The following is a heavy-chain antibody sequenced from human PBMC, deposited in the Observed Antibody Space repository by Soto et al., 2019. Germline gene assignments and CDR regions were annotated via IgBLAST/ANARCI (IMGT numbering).Heavy chain of an antibody. CDR2: INAGNGNT. CDR3: ATSGPSSYNPGWPPRDAFDI. V-gene: IGHV1-3*01. Sequence: GASVKVSCKASGYTFTSYAMHWVRQAPGQRLEWMGWINAGNGNTKYSQKFQGRVTITRDTSASTAYMELSSLRSEDTAVYYCATSGPSSYNPGWPPRDAFDIWGQGTMVTVSS. D-gene: IGHD6-6*01. CDR1: GYTFTSYA. J-gene: IGHJ3*02.